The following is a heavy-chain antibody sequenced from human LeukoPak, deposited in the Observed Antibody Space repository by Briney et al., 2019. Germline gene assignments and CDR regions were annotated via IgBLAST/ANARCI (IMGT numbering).Heavy chain of an antibody. CDR3: AKEGSVCTNGICRYFDQ. CDR2: ISWNSGSI. Sequence: SGGSLRLSCAASGFTFDDYAMHWVRQAPGKGLEWVSGISWNSGSIGYADSVKGRFTISRDNAKNSLYLQMNSLRAEDTALYYCAKEGSVCTNGICRYFDQWGRGTLVTVSS. V-gene: IGHV3-9*01. J-gene: IGHJ4*02. CDR1: GFTFDDYA. D-gene: IGHD2-8*01.